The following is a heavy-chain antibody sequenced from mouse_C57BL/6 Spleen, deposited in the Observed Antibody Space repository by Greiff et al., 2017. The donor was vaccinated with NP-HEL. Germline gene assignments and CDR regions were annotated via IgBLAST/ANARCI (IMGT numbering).Heavy chain of an antibody. CDR1: GFTFSSYG. V-gene: IGHV5-6*01. CDR2: ISSGGSYT. D-gene: IGHD2-4*01. Sequence: EVQLMESGGDLVKPGGSLKLSCAASGFTFSSYGMSWVRQTPDKRLEWVATISSGGSYTYYPDSVKGRFTISRDNAKNTLYLQMSSLKSEDTAMYYCARRVYDYDFPYAMDYWGQGTSVTVSS. CDR3: ARRVYDYDFPYAMDY. J-gene: IGHJ4*01.